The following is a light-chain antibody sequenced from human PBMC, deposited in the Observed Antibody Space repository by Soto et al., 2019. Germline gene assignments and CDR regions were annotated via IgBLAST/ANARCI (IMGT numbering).Light chain of an antibody. CDR3: QQHTNWPLT. V-gene: IGKV3D-20*02. J-gene: IGKJ4*01. CDR1: QTVSSSF. CDR2: DAS. Sequence: EIVLTQSPGTLSLSPGERATLSCRASQTVSSSFLAWYQQKPGQAPRLLIYDASNRATGIPARFSGSGSGTDFTLTISSLEPEDFAVYYCQQHTNWPLTFGGGTKVDTK.